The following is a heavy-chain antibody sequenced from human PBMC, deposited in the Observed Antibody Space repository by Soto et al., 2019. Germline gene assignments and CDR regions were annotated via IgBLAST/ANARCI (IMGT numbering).Heavy chain of an antibody. CDR3: ARDRGASSGFLNYYYYYGMDV. V-gene: IGHV3-21*01. D-gene: IGHD3-22*01. Sequence: KPGGSLRLSCAASGFTFSSYSMNWVRQAPGKGLEWVSSISSSSSYIYYADSVKGRFTISRDNAKNSLYLQMNSLRAEDTAVYYCARDRGASSGFLNYYYYYGMDVWGQGTTVTVS. J-gene: IGHJ6*02. CDR1: GFTFSSYS. CDR2: ISSSSSYI.